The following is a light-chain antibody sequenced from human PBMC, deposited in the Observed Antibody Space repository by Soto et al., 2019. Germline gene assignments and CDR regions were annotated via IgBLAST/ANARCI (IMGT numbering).Light chain of an antibody. V-gene: IGKV3-15*01. CDR1: QDIRSS. CDR2: GAS. CDR3: QQYSRWPRET. Sequence: EIVMTQSPATLSVSPGERVTLSCRASQDIRSSLAWYQQKPGQAPRLLIYGASIRATGVPATFSGSGSGTEFTLSISSLETEDFAVYFCQQYSRWPRETFGPGDQGGYQ. J-gene: IGKJ3*01.